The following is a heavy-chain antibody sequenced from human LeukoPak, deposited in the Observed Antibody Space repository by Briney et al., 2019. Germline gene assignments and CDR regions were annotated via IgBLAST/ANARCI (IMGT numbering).Heavy chain of an antibody. J-gene: IGHJ4*02. V-gene: IGHV3-66*01. CDR2: IYSGGST. D-gene: IGHD3-9*01. CDR1: GFTFSSYW. CDR3: ALSTGDWSWSYFDY. Sequence: PGGSLRLSCAASGFTFSSYWMHWVRQAPGKGLEWVSVIYSGGSTYYADSVKGRFTISRDNSKNTLYLQMNSLRAEDTAVYYCALSTGDWSWSYFDYWGQGTLVTVSS.